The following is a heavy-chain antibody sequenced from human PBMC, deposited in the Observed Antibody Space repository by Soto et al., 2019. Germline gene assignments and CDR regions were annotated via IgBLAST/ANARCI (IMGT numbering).Heavy chain of an antibody. J-gene: IGHJ4*02. V-gene: IGHV1-46*01. D-gene: IGHD3-22*01. CDR3: ARSPYSSGSYYPIDY. CDR1: GYSFTYYY. CDR2: INPSRGST. Sequence: ASVKVSCKASGYSFTYYYLHWVRQAPGQGLEWMGVINPSRGSTTFAQKFQDRVTMTRDTSTNTVYMELSSLRSEDTAVYYCARSPYSSGSYYPIDYWGQGTLVTSPQ.